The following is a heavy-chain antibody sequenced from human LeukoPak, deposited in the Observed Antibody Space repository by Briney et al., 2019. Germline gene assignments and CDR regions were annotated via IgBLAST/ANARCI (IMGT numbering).Heavy chain of an antibody. Sequence: SETLSLTCTVSGGSISSYYWSWIQQPPGKGLEWIGYIYYSGSTNYNPSLKSRVTISVDTSKNQYSLKLSSVTAADTAVYYCARTPVRGVYYFDYWGQGTLVTVSS. D-gene: IGHD3-10*01. J-gene: IGHJ4*02. CDR3: ARTPVRGVYYFDY. CDR2: IYYSGST. V-gene: IGHV4-59*01. CDR1: GGSISSYY.